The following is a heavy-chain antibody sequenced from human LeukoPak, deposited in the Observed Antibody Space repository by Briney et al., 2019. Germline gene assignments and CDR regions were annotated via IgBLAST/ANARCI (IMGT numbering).Heavy chain of an antibody. D-gene: IGHD3-10*01. Sequence: PGGSLRLSCAASGFTFSSYWMHWVRQAPGKGLVWVSRINNDGSSTSYADSVQGRFTISRDNAKNTLYLQMNSLRAEDTALNYCARVARGDYYYYYMDVWGKGTTVTVSS. CDR1: GFTFSSYW. V-gene: IGHV3-74*01. CDR2: INNDGSST. CDR3: ARVARGDYYYYYMDV. J-gene: IGHJ6*03.